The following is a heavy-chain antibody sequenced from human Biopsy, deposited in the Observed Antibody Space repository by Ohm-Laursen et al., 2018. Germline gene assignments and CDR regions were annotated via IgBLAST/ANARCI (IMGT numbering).Heavy chain of an antibody. CDR3: ARATNSTGWPYYYFYGMNV. V-gene: IGHV4-59*01. D-gene: IGHD2/OR15-2a*01. J-gene: IGHJ6*02. CDR1: GGSISSDY. Sequence: GTLSFTCTVSGGSISSDYWIWIRQTTGKGLVWIGYIYYSGRTNYNPPLKSRVTISVDTSKNQFSLRLNSVTAADTAVYYCARATNSTGWPYYYFYGMNVWGQETTVTVSS. CDR2: IYYSGRT.